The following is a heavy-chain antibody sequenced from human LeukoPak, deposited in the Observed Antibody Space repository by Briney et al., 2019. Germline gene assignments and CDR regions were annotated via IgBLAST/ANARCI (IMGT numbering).Heavy chain of an antibody. V-gene: IGHV3-23*01. CDR1: GFTFSSYA. CDR2: ISGSGGST. J-gene: IGHJ4*02. D-gene: IGHD2-2*01. CDR3: AKEPQRTPRLYCSSTSCPLDY. Sequence: PGGSLRLSCAASGFTFSSYAMSWVRQAPGKGLEWVSAISGSGGSTYYADSVKGRFTISRDNSKNTLYLQMNSLRAEDTAVYYCAKEPQRTPRLYCSSTSCPLDYWGQGTLVTVSS.